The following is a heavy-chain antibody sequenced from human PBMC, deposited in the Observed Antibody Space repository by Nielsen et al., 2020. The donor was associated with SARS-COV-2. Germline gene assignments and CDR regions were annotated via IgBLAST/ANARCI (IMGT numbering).Heavy chain of an antibody. CDR3: AKAGIMITFGGDVDSFES. Sequence: GESLKISCAASGFTFSNYAMHWVRQAPGKGLEWVADMWYDEADQYYADSVKGRFTISRDSSRNTLNLHMNSLRAEDTAVYYCAKAGIMITFGGDVDSFESWGQGTLVTVSS. V-gene: IGHV3-30*02. CDR2: MWYDEADQ. D-gene: IGHD3-16*01. J-gene: IGHJ4*02. CDR1: GFTFSNYA.